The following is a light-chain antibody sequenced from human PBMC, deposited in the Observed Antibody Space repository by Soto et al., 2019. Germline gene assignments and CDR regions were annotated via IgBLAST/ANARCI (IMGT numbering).Light chain of an antibody. CDR1: QNVYNN. CDR3: QQCRNWPLT. J-gene: IGKJ4*01. CDR2: DAS. Sequence: EIVMTQSPATLSVSPEEEATLSCKASQNVYNNLAWYQQRPGQPPRLLIYDASTRATGISARFSGSGYGTEFTLTISSLQSEDFAVYFCQQCRNWPLTFGGGTKVDIK. V-gene: IGKV3-15*01.